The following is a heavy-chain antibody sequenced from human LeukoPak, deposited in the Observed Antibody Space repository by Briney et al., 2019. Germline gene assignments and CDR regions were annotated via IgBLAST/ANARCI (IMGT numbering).Heavy chain of an antibody. CDR3: ARDDSIAAAGLF. CDR1: GGTFSSYT. J-gene: IGHJ4*02. D-gene: IGHD6-13*01. CDR2: IIPILGIA. V-gene: IGHV1-69*04. Sequence: GASVKVSCKASGGTFSSYTISWVRQAPGQGLEWMGRIIPILGIANYAQKFQGRVTITADKSTSTAYMELSSLRSEDTAVYYCARDDSIAAAGLFWGQGTLVTVSS.